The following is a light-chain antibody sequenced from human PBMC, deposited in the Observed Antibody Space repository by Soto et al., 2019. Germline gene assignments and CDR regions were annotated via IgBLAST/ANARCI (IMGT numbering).Light chain of an antibody. V-gene: IGKV1-6*01. J-gene: IGKJ4*01. Sequence: IQMTQSPSSLSASVGDIVTINFRASQSIISYLNWYQQKPGKAPKLLIYAASSLESGVPSSFSGSGSGTDFTLTISSLQPEDFATYYCLQDYNYPLTFGGGTKVDIK. CDR1: QSIISY. CDR3: LQDYNYPLT. CDR2: AAS.